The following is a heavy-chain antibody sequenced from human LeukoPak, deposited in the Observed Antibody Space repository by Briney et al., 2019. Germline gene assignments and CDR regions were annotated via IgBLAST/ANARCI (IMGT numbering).Heavy chain of an antibody. CDR2: INPSGGST. D-gene: IGHD6-13*01. J-gene: IGHJ4*02. CDR1: GDTFTSYY. Sequence: ASVKVSCKASGDTFTSYYMHWVRQAPGEGLEWMGIINPSGGSTSYAQKFQGRVTMTRDTSTSTVYMELSSLRSEDTAVYYCARDPSRGVAAAGIDYWGQGTLVTVSS. CDR3: ARDPSRGVAAAGIDY. V-gene: IGHV1-46*03.